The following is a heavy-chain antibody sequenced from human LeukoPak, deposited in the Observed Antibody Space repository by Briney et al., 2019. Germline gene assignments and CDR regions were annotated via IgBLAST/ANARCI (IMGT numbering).Heavy chain of an antibody. J-gene: IGHJ6*02. CDR1: GYTFTSYY. V-gene: IGHV1-46*01. Sequence: ASVKVSCKASGYTFTSYYMHWVRQAPGQGLEWMGIINPSGGSTSYAQKFQGRVTMTRDTSTSTVYMELSSLRSEDTAVYYCATDTYSSGWGGYYGMDVWGQGTTVTVSS. D-gene: IGHD6-19*01. CDR2: INPSGGST. CDR3: ATDTYSSGWGGYYGMDV.